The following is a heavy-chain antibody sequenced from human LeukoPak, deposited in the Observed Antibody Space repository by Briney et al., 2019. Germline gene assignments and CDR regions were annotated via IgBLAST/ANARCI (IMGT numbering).Heavy chain of an antibody. CDR3: ASAVGAGYYFDY. CDR1: GFTFDDYG. D-gene: IGHD1-26*01. Sequence: GGSLRLSCAASGFTFDDYGMSWVRQAPGKGLEWVSGINWSGSRTGYADSVKGRFTISRDNAKNSLYLQMNSLRAEDTAFYYCASAVGAGYYFDYWGQGTLVTVPS. CDR2: INWSGSRT. V-gene: IGHV3-20*04. J-gene: IGHJ4*02.